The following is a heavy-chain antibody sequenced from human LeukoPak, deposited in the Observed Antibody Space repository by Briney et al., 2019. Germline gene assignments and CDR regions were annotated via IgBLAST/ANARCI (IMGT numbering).Heavy chain of an antibody. CDR3: ARDAGWETNLIHADY. CDR2: INPSGGST. CDR1: GYTFTGYY. Sequence: ASVKVSCKASGYTFTGYYMHWVRQAPGQGLEWMGIINPSGGSTSYAQKFQGRVTMTRDTSTSTVYMELSSLRSEDTAVYYCARDAGWETNLIHADYWGQGTLVTVSS. D-gene: IGHD6-19*01. J-gene: IGHJ4*02. V-gene: IGHV1-46*01.